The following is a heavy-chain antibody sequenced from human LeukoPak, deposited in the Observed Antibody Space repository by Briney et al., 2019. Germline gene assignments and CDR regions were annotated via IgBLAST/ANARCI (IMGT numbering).Heavy chain of an antibody. Sequence: PSETLSLTCTVSGGSISNYYWSWVRQPAGKGLEWIGRIYAIGVTNYNPSLKSRVTMSVDTSKNQFSLKLSSVTAADTAVYYCARIGGSLPSLDSWGQGTLVTVSS. J-gene: IGHJ5*01. CDR2: IYAIGVT. CDR1: GGSISNYY. CDR3: ARIGGSLPSLDS. V-gene: IGHV4-4*07. D-gene: IGHD1-26*01.